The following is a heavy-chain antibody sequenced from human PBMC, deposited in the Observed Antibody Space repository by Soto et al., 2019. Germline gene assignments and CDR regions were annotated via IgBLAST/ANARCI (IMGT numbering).Heavy chain of an antibody. V-gene: IGHV3-48*02. CDR1: GFSFNTYS. CDR3: ARGPLQQLEL. D-gene: IGHD6-13*01. J-gene: IGHJ4*02. Sequence: EAQLVESGGGLVQPGGSLRLSCVASGFSFNTYSMNWVRQAPGKGLEWVSYISSSGSNIYYADSVKGRFTISRDNAKNSLYLQMNSLRDEDTAVYYCARGPLQQLELWGQGTLVTVSS. CDR2: ISSSGSNI.